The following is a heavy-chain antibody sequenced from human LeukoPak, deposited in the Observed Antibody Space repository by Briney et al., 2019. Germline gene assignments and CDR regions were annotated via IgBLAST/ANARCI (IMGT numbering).Heavy chain of an antibody. D-gene: IGHD6-13*01. CDR2: IRRSGSTI. CDR3: ARDGSIAAAGGAFDY. J-gene: IGHJ4*02. V-gene: IGHV3-48*03. CDR1: GFTFSSYE. Sequence: GGSLRLSCAASGFTFSSYEMNWVRQAPGKGLEWVSYIRRSGSTIYYADSVKRRFTISRDNAKNSLYLQMNSLRAEDTAVYYCARDGSIAAAGGAFDYWGQGTLVTVSS.